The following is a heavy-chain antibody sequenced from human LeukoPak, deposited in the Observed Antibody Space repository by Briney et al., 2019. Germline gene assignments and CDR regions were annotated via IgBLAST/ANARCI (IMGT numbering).Heavy chain of an antibody. D-gene: IGHD6-19*01. J-gene: IGHJ5*02. CDR3: AKGAGPPWFDP. CDR2: INHSGST. CDR1: GGSFSGYY. Sequence: PSETLSLTCAVYGGSFSGYYWSWIRQPPGKGLEWIGEINHSGSTNYNPSLKSRVTISVDTSKNQFSLKLSSVTAADTAVYYCAKGAGPPWFDPWGQGPLVTVSS. V-gene: IGHV4-34*01.